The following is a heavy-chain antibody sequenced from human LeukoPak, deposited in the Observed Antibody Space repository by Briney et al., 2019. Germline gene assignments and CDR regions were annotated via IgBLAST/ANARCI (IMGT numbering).Heavy chain of an antibody. CDR1: GFTFSSYE. Sequence: QPGGSLRLSCAASGFTFSSYEMNWVRQAPGKGLEWVSHIGSSGGTIYYADSVKGRFTISRDNAKNPLYLQMNSLRAEDTAVYYCARKGSVYTSSWSCFDCWGQGTLVTVSS. V-gene: IGHV3-48*03. D-gene: IGHD6-13*01. J-gene: IGHJ4*02. CDR3: ARKGSVYTSSWSCFDC. CDR2: IGSSGGTI.